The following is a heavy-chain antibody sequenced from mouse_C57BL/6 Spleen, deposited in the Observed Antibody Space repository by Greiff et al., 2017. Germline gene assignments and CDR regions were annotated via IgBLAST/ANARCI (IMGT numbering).Heavy chain of an antibody. CDR2: IWGDGST. CDR3: AKCDYDDYAMDY. V-gene: IGHV2-3*01. J-gene: IGHJ4*01. Sequence: VMLVESGPGLVAPSQSLSITCTVSGFSLTSYGVSWVRQPPGQGLEWLGVIWGDGSTHYHSALISRLGISQDNSKSQDFLKLNMLQTEDTATYYCAKCDYDDYAMDYGGQGTSVTVSS. CDR1: GFSLTSYG. D-gene: IGHD2-4*01.